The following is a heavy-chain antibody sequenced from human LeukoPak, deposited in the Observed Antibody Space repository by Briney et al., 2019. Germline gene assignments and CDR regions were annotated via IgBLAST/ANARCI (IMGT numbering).Heavy chain of an antibody. V-gene: IGHV3-30-3*01. D-gene: IGHD2-2*03. CDR3: ARDGDCSSTSCYDY. J-gene: IGHJ4*02. CDR1: GFTFSRSA. Sequence: GGSLRLSCAASGFTFSRSAMHWVRQAPGQGLQWVALMSYNGNDIQYADSVKGRFTIARDNSKNTLYLQMNSLRTEDTAVYYCARDGDCSSTSCYDYWGQGTLVTVSS. CDR2: MSYNGNDI.